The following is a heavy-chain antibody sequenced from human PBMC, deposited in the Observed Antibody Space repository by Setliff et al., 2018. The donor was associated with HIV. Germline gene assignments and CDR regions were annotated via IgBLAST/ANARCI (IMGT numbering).Heavy chain of an antibody. D-gene: IGHD3-10*01. V-gene: IGHV4-39*07. CDR3: ARDGSGSSYYYYYMDV. Sequence: SETLSLTCTVSGGSISRGSYSWGWIRQPPGKGLEWIGSISYTGITNYNPSLKSRVTISVDTSKNQFSLKLSSVTAADTAVYYCARDGSGSSYYYYYMDVWGKGTTVTVSS. CDR1: GGSISRGSYS. J-gene: IGHJ6*03. CDR2: ISYTGIT.